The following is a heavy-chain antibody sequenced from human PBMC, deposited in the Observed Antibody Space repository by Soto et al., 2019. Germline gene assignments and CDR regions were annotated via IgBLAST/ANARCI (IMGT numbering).Heavy chain of an antibody. CDR1: GDSINSSNW. CDR3: ASSKRPTVLVDY. CDR2: IYHSGTI. J-gene: IGHJ4*02. D-gene: IGHD2-8*02. Sequence: QVQLQESGPGLVKPSGTLSLTCAVSGDSINSSNWWSWVRQPPGKGLEWIGEIYHSGTINYNPSLKSRISISLDKSKNQFSLKLNSVPAADTAVYFCASSKRPTVLVDYWGQGALVTVSS. V-gene: IGHV4-4*02.